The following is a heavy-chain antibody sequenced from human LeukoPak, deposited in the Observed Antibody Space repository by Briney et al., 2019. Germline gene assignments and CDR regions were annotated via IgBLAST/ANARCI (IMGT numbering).Heavy chain of an antibody. CDR3: ARGRLEVYTFDI. CDR1: GGSFSGYY. V-gene: IGHV4-34*01. D-gene: IGHD2-8*02. Sequence: PTETLSLTCAVYGGSFSGYYWSWIRRPPGKGLEWIGEMHYSGATNYNPSLKSRVTTSADTPKNQFSLRLSSVTAAGTAVYYCARGRLEVYTFDIWGQGTMVTVSS. CDR2: MHYSGAT. J-gene: IGHJ3*02.